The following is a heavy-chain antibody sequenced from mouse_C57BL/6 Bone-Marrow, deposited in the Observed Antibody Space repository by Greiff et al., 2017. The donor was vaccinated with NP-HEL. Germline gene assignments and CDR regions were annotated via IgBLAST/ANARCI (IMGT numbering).Heavy chain of an antibody. CDR3: ARCQLGGPPMDY. CDR1: GYTFTDYN. D-gene: IGHD4-1*02. Sequence: EVQLQQSGPELVKPGASVKIPCKASGYTFTDYNMDWVKQSHGKSLEWIGDINPNNGGTIYNQKFKGKATLTVDKSSSTAYMELRSLTSEDTAVYYCARCQLGGPPMDYWGQGTSVTVSS. J-gene: IGHJ4*01. V-gene: IGHV1-18*01. CDR2: INPNNGGT.